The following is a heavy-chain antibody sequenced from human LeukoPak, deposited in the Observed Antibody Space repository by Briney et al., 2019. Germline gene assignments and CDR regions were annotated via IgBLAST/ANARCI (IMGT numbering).Heavy chain of an antibody. CDR3: AGIMVLLWFGESPPP. Sequence: PSETLSLTCAVYGGSFSGYYWSWIRQPPGKGLEWIGEINHSGSTNYNPSLKSRVTISVDTSKNQFSLKLSSVTAADTAVYYCAGIMVLLWFGESPPPWGQGTLVTVSS. D-gene: IGHD3-10*01. J-gene: IGHJ5*02. CDR2: INHSGST. V-gene: IGHV4-34*01. CDR1: GGSFSGYY.